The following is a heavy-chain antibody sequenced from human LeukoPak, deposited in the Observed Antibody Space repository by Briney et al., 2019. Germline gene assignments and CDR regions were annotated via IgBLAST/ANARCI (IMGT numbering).Heavy chain of an antibody. Sequence: SETLSLTCTVSGGSISSGDYYWSWIRRHPGKGLEWIGYIHYSGSTYYNPSLKSRVTISVDTSKKQFSLKLSSVTAADTVVYYCARVGVAAKSSRYFDYWGQGTLVTVSS. CDR3: ARVGVAAKSSRYFDY. V-gene: IGHV4-31*03. D-gene: IGHD2-15*01. CDR2: IHYSGST. CDR1: GGSISSGDYY. J-gene: IGHJ4*02.